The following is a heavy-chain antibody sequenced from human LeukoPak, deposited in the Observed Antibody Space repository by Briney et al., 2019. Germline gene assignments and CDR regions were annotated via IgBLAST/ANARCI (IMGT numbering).Heavy chain of an antibody. J-gene: IGHJ4*02. Sequence: GGSLRLSCAASGFMLSSYGMHWVRQAPGKGLEWVAVIWYDGSNKYYADSVKGRFTISRDNSKNTLYLQMSSLRAEDTAVYYCARESEMYYYDRSGYSHWGQGTLVTVSS. CDR3: ARESEMYYYDRSGYSH. V-gene: IGHV3-33*01. D-gene: IGHD3-22*01. CDR2: IWYDGSNK. CDR1: GFMLSSYG.